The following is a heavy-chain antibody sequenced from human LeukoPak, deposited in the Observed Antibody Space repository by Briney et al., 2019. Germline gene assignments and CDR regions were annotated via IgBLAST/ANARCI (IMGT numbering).Heavy chain of an antibody. V-gene: IGHV4-59*01. CDR1: GGSISSYY. D-gene: IGHD6-6*01. Sequence: PSETLSLTCTVSGGSISSYYWSWIRQPPGKGLEWIGDIYYSGSTNYNPSLKSRVTISVDTSKNQFSLKLSSVTAADTAVYYCARDGPIAGRSVSLHNDYYYMDVWGNGTTVTVSS. CDR3: ARDGPIAGRSVSLHNDYYYMDV. J-gene: IGHJ6*03. CDR2: IYYSGST.